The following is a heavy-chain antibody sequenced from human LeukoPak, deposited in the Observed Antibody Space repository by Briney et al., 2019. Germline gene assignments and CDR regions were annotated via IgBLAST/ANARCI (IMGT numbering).Heavy chain of an antibody. CDR1: GGSISSGDYY. CDR3: ARDYCGGDCYYGWFDP. V-gene: IGHV4-30-4*08. CDR2: IYYSGST. J-gene: IGHJ5*02. D-gene: IGHD2-21*01. Sequence: SQTLSLTCTVSGGSISSGDYYWSWIRHPPGKGLEWIGYIYYSGSTYYNPSLKSRVTISVDTSKNQFSLKLSSVTAADTAVYYCARDYCGGDCYYGWFDPWGQGTLVTVSS.